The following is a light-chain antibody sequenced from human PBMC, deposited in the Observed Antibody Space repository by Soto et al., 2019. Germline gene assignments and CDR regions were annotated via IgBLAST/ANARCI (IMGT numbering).Light chain of an antibody. V-gene: IGKV3-20*01. J-gene: IGKJ1*01. CDR1: QSVSSSY. CDR3: QQYGSSPWT. CDR2: GAS. Sequence: EIVLTQSPGTLSLSPGERATLSCRASQSVSSSYLAWFQQKPGQAPRLLIYGASNRATAFPDRFSGSGPGADFTLTISRLEPEDFAVYYCQQYGSSPWTFGQGTKVDI.